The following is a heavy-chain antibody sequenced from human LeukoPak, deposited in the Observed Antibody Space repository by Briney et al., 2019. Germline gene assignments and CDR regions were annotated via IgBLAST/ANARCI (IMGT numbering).Heavy chain of an antibody. CDR2: INHSGST. J-gene: IGHJ4*02. CDR3: ARGRITMVRGATPFGGYYFDY. Sequence: SETLSLTCAVYGGSFSGYYWSWIRQPPGKGLEWIGDINHSGSTTYNPSLKSRVNISVDTSKNQFSLKLSSMTAADTAVYYCARGRITMVRGATPFGGYYFDYWGQGTLVTVSS. D-gene: IGHD3-10*01. V-gene: IGHV4-34*01. CDR1: GGSFSGYY.